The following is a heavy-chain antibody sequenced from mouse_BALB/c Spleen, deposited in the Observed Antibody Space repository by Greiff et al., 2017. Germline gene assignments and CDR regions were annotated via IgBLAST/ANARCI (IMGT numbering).Heavy chain of an antibody. V-gene: IGHV5-6-5*01. D-gene: IGHD1-1*01. CDR2: ISSGGST. J-gene: IGHJ3*01. Sequence: EVMLVESGGGLVKPGGSLKLSCAASGFTFSSYAMSWVRQTPEKRLEWVASISSGGSTYYPDSVKGRFTISRDNARNILYLQMSSLRSEDTAMYYCARGPPYGSSPWFAYWGQGTLVTVSA. CDR3: ARGPPYGSSPWFAY. CDR1: GFTFSSYA.